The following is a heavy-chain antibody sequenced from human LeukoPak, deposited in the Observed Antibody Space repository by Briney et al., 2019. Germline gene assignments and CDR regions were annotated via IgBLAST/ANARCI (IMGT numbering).Heavy chain of an antibody. Sequence: SGGSLRLSWAAAGFTFSSYAMSWVRQAPGEGLEWVSAVSGSGGSTYYADSVKGRFTISRDNSKNTLYLQMNSLRAEDTAVYYCAKDPGLGDSYYYYYMDVWGKGTTVTVSS. CDR1: GFTFSSYA. J-gene: IGHJ6*03. D-gene: IGHD2-21*02. CDR3: AKDPGLGDSYYYYYMDV. V-gene: IGHV3-23*01. CDR2: VSGSGGST.